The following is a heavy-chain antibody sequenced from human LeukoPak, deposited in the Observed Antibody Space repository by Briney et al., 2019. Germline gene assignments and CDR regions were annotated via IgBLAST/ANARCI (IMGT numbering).Heavy chain of an antibody. V-gene: IGHV3-23*01. CDR1: GFTFSSYA. Sequence: GGSLRLSCAASGFTFSSYAMSWVRQAPGKGLEWVSGISGSGGTRYYADSVKGRFTISRDNSKNTLYLQMNSLRAEDTAVYYCAKLKGYSGSFFDYWGQGTLVTVSS. CDR3: AKLKGYSGSFFDY. D-gene: IGHD1-26*01. CDR2: ISGSGGTR. J-gene: IGHJ4*02.